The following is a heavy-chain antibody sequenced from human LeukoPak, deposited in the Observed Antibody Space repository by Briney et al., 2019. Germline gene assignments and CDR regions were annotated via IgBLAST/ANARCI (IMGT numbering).Heavy chain of an antibody. CDR1: GFTFSSYA. CDR3: AKDPSPAGYYFDY. D-gene: IGHD2-2*01. Sequence: GGSLGLSCAASGFTFSSYAMSWVRQAPGKGLEWVSAISGSGGSTYYADSVKGRFTISRDNSKNTLYLQMNSLRAEDTAVYYCAKDPSPAGYYFDYWGQGTLVTVSS. V-gene: IGHV3-23*01. J-gene: IGHJ4*02. CDR2: ISGSGGST.